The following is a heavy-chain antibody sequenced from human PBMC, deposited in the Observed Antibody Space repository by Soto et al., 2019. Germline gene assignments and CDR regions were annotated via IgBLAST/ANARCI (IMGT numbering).Heavy chain of an antibody. V-gene: IGHV1-8*01. D-gene: IGHD3-3*01. CDR1: GYTFTSYD. J-gene: IGHJ6*02. Sequence: ASVKVSCKASGYTFTSYDINWVRQATGQGLEWMGWMNPNSGNTGYAQKFQGRVTMTRNTSISTAYMGLSSLRSEDTAVYYCARSKERHTIFGAVTTHYYYYYGLDVWGQGTTVTVSS. CDR2: MNPNSGNT. CDR3: ARSKERHTIFGAVTTHYYYYYGLDV.